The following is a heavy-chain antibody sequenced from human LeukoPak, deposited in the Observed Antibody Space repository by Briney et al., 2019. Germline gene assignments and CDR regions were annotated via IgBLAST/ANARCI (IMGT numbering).Heavy chain of an antibody. CDR3: ARGGITIFGVVIHYFDY. Sequence: GGSLRLSCAASGFSFSSSGMHWVRQAPGKGPEWVAFTRFDDSYKAYGDSVKGRFTISIDNSKNTLYLQMNSLRAEDTALYYCARGGITIFGVVIHYFDYWGQGTLVTVSS. J-gene: IGHJ4*02. CDR2: TRFDDSYK. D-gene: IGHD3-3*01. CDR1: GFSFSSSG. V-gene: IGHV3-30*02.